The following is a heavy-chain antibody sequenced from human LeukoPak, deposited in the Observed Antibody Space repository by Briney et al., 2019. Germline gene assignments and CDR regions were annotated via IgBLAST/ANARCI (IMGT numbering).Heavy chain of an antibody. V-gene: IGHV1-69*13. D-gene: IGHD3-22*01. Sequence: SVKVSCKASGGTFSSYAISWVRQAPGQGLEWMGGIIPIFGTANYAQKFQGRVTITADESTSTAYMELSSLRSEDTAVYYCARDLLSRHDSSGYSSYWGQGTLVTVSS. CDR2: IIPIFGTA. J-gene: IGHJ4*02. CDR1: GGTFSSYA. CDR3: ARDLLSRHDSSGYSSY.